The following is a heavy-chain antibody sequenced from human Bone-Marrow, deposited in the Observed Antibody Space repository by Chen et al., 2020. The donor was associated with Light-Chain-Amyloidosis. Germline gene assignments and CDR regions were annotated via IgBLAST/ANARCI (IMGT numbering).Heavy chain of an antibody. D-gene: IGHD3-22*01. J-gene: IGHJ6*02. CDR3: TRDGMYYYDSPKRMDV. V-gene: IGHV3-49*03. CDR2: IRSKAYGGTT. Sequence: EAQLVESGGGLVQPGRSLRLSCTASGFTFGDYAMSWFRQAPGKGLEWVGFIRSKAYGGTTEYAASVKGRFTISRDDSKSIAYLQMNSLKTEDTAVYYCTRDGMYYYDSPKRMDVWGQGTTVTVSS. CDR1: GFTFGDYA.